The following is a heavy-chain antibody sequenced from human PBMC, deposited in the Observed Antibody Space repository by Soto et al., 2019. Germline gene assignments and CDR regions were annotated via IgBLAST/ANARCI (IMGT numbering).Heavy chain of an antibody. CDR3: ARALYSYGYGY. CDR1: GFTFSSYA. CDR2: ISYDGSNK. D-gene: IGHD5-18*01. V-gene: IGHV3-30-3*01. J-gene: IGHJ4*02. Sequence: QVQLVESGGGVVQPGRSLRLSCAASGFTFSSYAMHWVRQAPGKGLEWVAVISYDGSNKYYADSVKDRFTISRDNSKNTLYLQMNSLRAEDTAVYYCARALYSYGYGYWGQGTLVTVSS.